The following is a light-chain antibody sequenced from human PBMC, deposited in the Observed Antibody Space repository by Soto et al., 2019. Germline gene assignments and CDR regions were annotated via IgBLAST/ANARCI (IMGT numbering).Light chain of an antibody. CDR2: DAS. Sequence: EIVLTQSPGTLSLSPGERATLSCRASQFVSSNSLAWYQQKRGQAPRLLIHDASSRATGIPDRFSGSGSGTDFTLTISRLEPEDFAVYYCQQRTNWPLTFGGGTKVDIK. CDR1: QFVSSNS. J-gene: IGKJ4*01. CDR3: QQRTNWPLT. V-gene: IGKV3D-20*02.